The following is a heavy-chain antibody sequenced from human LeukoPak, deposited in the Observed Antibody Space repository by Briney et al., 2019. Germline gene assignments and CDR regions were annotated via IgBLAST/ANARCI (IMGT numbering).Heavy chain of an antibody. J-gene: IGHJ6*03. CDR1: GGTFSSYA. V-gene: IGHV1-69*05. Sequence: ASVKVSCKASGGTFSSYAISWVRQAPGQGLEWMGGIIPIFGTANYAQKFQGRVTITTDESTSTAYMELSSLRSEDTAVYYCARGPPASYYYYYMDVWGKGTTVTVSS. CDR3: ARGPPASYYYYYMDV. CDR2: IIPIFGTA. D-gene: IGHD2-2*01.